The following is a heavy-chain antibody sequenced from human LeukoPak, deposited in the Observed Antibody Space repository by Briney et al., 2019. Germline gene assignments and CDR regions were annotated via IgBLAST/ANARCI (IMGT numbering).Heavy chain of an antibody. V-gene: IGHV2-5*01. J-gene: IGHJ5*02. CDR3: AHTPDVGTRFDP. CDR1: GFSLSTSGVG. D-gene: IGHD1-14*01. CDR2: IYWNDDK. Sequence: KVSGPTLVKPTQTLTLTCTFSGFSLSTSGVGVGWIRQPPGKALEWLALIYWNDDKRYSPSLKSRLTITKDTSKNQVVLTMTNMDPVDTATYYCAHTPDVGTRFDPWGQGTLVTVSS.